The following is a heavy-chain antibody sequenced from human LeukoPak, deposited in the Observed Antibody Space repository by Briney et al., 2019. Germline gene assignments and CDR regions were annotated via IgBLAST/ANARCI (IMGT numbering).Heavy chain of an antibody. CDR3: ATPSLFCSGSNGLGAFDI. J-gene: IGHJ3*02. V-gene: IGHV1-2*02. CDR2: INPNSGGT. D-gene: IGHD3-3*01. Sequence: ASVKVSCKASGYTFTGYYMHWVRQAPGQGLEWMGWINPNSGGTNYAQNFQGRVTMTRDTSISTAYMELSRLRSDDTAVYCCATPSLFCSGSNGLGAFDIWGQGTMVTVSS. CDR1: GYTFTGYY.